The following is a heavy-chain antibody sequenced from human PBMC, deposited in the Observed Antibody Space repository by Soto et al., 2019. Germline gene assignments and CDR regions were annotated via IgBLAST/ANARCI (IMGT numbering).Heavy chain of an antibody. D-gene: IGHD2-8*01. J-gene: IGHJ4*02. V-gene: IGHV3-15*07. CDR1: GFTFSNAW. CDR2: IKSKTDGGTT. Sequence: PGGSLSLSCAASGFTFSNAWMNWVRQAPGKGLEWVGRIKSKTDGGTTDYAAPVKGRFTISRDDSKNTLYLQMNSLKTEDTAVYYCTTGYCTNGVCWDYYFDYWGQGTLVTVSS. CDR3: TTGYCTNGVCWDYYFDY.